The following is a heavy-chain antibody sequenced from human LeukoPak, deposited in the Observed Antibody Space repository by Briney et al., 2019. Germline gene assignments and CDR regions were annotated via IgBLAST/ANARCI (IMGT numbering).Heavy chain of an antibody. Sequence: ASVKVSCKASGYTFNSYAITWVRQAPGQGLEWLGWIRTFNGETHYAEKLRGRLTMTTDTSTSTAYMDLRSLTSDDTAVYYCARALFGNDRVSFTEFDFWGQGTLVTVSS. CDR3: ARALFGNDRVSFTEFDF. CDR2: IRTFNGET. CDR1: GYTFNSYA. V-gene: IGHV1-18*01. D-gene: IGHD1-1*01. J-gene: IGHJ4*02.